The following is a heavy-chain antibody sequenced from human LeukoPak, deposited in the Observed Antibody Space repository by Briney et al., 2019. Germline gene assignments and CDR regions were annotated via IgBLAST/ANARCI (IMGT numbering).Heavy chain of an antibody. CDR1: GGSISSSSYY. V-gene: IGHV4-39*07. Sequence: SETLSLTCTVSGGSISSSSYYWGWIRQPPGKGLEWIGSIYYSGSTYYNPSLKSRVTISVDTSKNQFSLKLSSVTAADTAVYYCARVATYYDFWSGPNWFDPWGQGTLVTVSS. D-gene: IGHD3-3*01. J-gene: IGHJ5*02. CDR3: ARVATYYDFWSGPNWFDP. CDR2: IYYSGST.